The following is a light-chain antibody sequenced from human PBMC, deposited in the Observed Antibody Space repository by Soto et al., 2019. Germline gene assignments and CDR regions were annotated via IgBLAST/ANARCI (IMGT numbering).Light chain of an antibody. J-gene: IGKJ1*01. CDR2: GAS. CDR1: QSVTYN. CDR3: QQYNDWLWT. V-gene: IGKV3-15*01. Sequence: ETMLTQSPATLSASPGERVTLSCRATQSVTYNLAWYQQKPGQAPRLLIYGASTRATGIPARFSGRGSGTEFTLTVTSLQSEDFEVYYCQQYNDWLWTVGQGTNVEIK.